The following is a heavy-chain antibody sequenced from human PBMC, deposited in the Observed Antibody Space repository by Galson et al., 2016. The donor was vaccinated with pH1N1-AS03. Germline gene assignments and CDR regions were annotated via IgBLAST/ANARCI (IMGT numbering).Heavy chain of an antibody. V-gene: IGHV1-3*01. CDR1: GYTFTSYA. CDR3: ARSDYGDYVDY. J-gene: IGHJ4*02. CDR2: INAGNGDT. Sequence: SVKVSCKASGYTFTSYAMHWVRQAPGQGPEWMGWINAGNGDTKYSQKFQGRVTITRDTSASMAYMGLSSLRSEDTAVYYCARSDYGDYVDYWGQGTLVTVSS. D-gene: IGHD4-17*01.